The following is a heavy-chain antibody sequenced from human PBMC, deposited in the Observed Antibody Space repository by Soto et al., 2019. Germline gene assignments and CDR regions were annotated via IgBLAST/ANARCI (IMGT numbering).Heavy chain of an antibody. D-gene: IGHD6-19*01. J-gene: IGHJ6*02. CDR3: AILREGIAVAGTPYYYGMDV. Sequence: SVKVSCKASGGTFSSYAISWVRQAPGQGLEWMGGIIPIFGTANYAQKFQGRVTITADESTSTAYMELSSLRSEDTAVYYCAILREGIAVAGTPYYYGMDVWGQWTTVTVSS. V-gene: IGHV1-69*13. CDR1: GGTFSSYA. CDR2: IIPIFGTA.